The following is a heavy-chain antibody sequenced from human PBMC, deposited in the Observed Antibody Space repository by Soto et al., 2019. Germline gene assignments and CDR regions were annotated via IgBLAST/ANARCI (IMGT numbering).Heavy chain of an antibody. CDR1: GFTFDDYA. CDR3: AKEAGYSSPNAADAFDI. CDR2: ISWNSGSI. V-gene: IGHV3-9*01. D-gene: IGHD6-19*01. J-gene: IGHJ3*02. Sequence: GGSLRLSCAASGFTFDDYAMHWVRQAPGKCLEWVSGISWNSGSIGYADSVKGRFTISRDNAKNSLYLQMNSLRAEDTALYYCAKEAGYSSPNAADAFDIWGQGXMVTVSS.